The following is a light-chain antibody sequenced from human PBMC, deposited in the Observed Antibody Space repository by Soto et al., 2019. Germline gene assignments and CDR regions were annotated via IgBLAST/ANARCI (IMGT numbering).Light chain of an antibody. Sequence: EIVLTQSPGTLSLSPGERATLSCRASQSVARNYLAWYQQKPGQAPRLLIYGASSRATGIPDRFSGSGSGTDFTLTISRLEPEDFAVYNCQQYSRSPWTFGQGTKVEIK. V-gene: IGKV3-20*01. J-gene: IGKJ1*01. CDR3: QQYSRSPWT. CDR2: GAS. CDR1: QSVARNY.